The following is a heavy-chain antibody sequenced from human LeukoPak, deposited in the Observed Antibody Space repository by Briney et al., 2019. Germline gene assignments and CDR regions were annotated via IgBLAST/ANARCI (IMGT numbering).Heavy chain of an antibody. J-gene: IGHJ4*02. Sequence: PSETLSLICGVYGGSFSGYFWTWIRQPPGKGLEWIGEINHGGSTNYNPALKSRVTISVDTSKSQFSLKLTSATAADTAVYYCARRAGMTSVDYWGQGTLVTVST. CDR3: ARRAGMTSVDY. CDR1: GGSFSGYF. CDR2: INHGGST. V-gene: IGHV4-34*01. D-gene: IGHD2-2*01.